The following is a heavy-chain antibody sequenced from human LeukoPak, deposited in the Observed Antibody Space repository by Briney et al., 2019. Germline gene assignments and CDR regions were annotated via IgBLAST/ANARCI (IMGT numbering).Heavy chain of an antibody. CDR3: ARGPSSGAFDF. D-gene: IGHD6-6*01. CDR1: GYIFTVYY. Sequence: ASVKVSCKASGYIFTVYYMHWRRQAPGQGLEWMGWINPHNGATGYAHKLQGRVTMTRDTSINTAYMELSGLTSDDTAVYFCARGPSSGAFDFWGQGTMVTVSS. V-gene: IGHV1-2*02. CDR2: INPHNGAT. J-gene: IGHJ3*01.